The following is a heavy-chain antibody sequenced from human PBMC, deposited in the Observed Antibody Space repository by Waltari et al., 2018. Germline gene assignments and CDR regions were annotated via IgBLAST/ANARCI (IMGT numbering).Heavy chain of an antibody. J-gene: IGHJ4*02. V-gene: IGHV4-59*01. Sequence: QVQLQESGPGLVKPSETLSLTCTVSGGSISSYYWSWIRQPPGKGLEWIGYIYYSGSTNYNPSLKSRVTISVDTSKNQFSLKLSSVTAADTAAYYCARGELGGYCSGGSCYFDYWGQGTLVTVSS. CDR2: IYYSGST. CDR1: GGSISSYY. CDR3: ARGELGGYCSGGSCYFDY. D-gene: IGHD2-15*01.